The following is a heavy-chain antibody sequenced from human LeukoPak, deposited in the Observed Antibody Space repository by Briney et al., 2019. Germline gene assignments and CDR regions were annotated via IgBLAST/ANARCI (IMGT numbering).Heavy chain of an antibody. CDR2: INPNSGGT. CDR1: GYTFTGYY. V-gene: IGHV1-2*02. D-gene: IGHD3-22*01. J-gene: IGHJ4*02. Sequence: ASVKVSCKASGYTFTGYYMHWVRQAPGQGREWMGWINPNSGGTNYAQKFQGRVTMIRDTSISTAYMEMGRLRSDDTAVYYCACGGYYDSSPSWGQGTLVTVSS. CDR3: ACGGYYDSSPS.